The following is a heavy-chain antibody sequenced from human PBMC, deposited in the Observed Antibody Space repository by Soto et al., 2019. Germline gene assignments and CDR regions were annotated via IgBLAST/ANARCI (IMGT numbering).Heavy chain of an antibody. Sequence: GGSLRLSCAASGFTFSSYAMTWVRQAPGKGPEWISTIGGLTDSTYYAESVKGRFTISRDNSRNTLYLQLNSLSAEDTAIYYCAKVNTIFGVESYYYGMDVWGQGTSVTVSS. J-gene: IGHJ6*02. D-gene: IGHD3-3*01. CDR2: IGGLTDST. CDR3: AKVNTIFGVESYYYGMDV. V-gene: IGHV3-23*01. CDR1: GFTFSSYA.